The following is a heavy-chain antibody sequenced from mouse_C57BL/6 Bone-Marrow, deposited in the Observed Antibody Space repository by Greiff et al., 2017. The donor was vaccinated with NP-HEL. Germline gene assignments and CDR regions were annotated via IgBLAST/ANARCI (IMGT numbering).Heavy chain of an antibody. CDR1: GYTFNSYW. V-gene: IGHV1-50*01. CDR3: ARATRVTTDAMDY. Sequence: QVQLQQSGAELVKPGASVKLSCKASGYTFNSYWMQWVKQRPGQGLEWIGEIDPSDGYTNSNQKFKGKATLTVDQSYSTAYMQLSSLTSEDSAVYYGARATRVTTDAMDYWGQGTSVTVSS. CDR2: IDPSDGYT. J-gene: IGHJ4*01. D-gene: IGHD2-2*01.